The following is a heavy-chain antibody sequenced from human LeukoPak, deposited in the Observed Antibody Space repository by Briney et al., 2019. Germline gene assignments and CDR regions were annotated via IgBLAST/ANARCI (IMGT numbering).Heavy chain of an antibody. CDR2: IYYSGSP. V-gene: IGHV4-39*01. D-gene: IGHD1-1*01. CDR3: ATWRTAKTGFDY. Sequence: SETLSLTCTVSGGSISNNNYYWAWLRQPPGKGLECIGSIYYSGSPYYNPSLKSRVTISVDTSKNQFSLRLSSVTAADTAVYYCATWRTAKTGFDYWSQGTLVTVSS. J-gene: IGHJ4*02. CDR1: GGSISNNNYY.